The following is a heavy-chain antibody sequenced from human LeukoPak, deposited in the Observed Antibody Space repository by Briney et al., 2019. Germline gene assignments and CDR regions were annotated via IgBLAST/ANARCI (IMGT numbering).Heavy chain of an antibody. CDR2: INPHTGGT. J-gene: IGHJ4*02. Sequence: GASVKVSCKASGYTFSGLYMHWVRQAPGQGLEWMGRINPHTGGTNYAQKFQGRVTMTRDTSISTAYLELSSLRSDDTAVYYCARGLMNGYNPYWGQGTLVTVSS. D-gene: IGHD5-24*01. CDR1: GYTFSGLY. CDR3: ARGLMNGYNPY. V-gene: IGHV1-2*06.